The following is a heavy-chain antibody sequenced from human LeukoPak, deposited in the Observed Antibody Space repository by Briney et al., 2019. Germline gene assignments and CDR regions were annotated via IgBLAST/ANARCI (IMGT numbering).Heavy chain of an antibody. D-gene: IGHD3-22*01. V-gene: IGHV4-34*01. CDR1: GGSFSGYY. CDR3: ARGSSSTMIVFPYDY. CDR2: INHSGST. J-gene: IGHJ4*02. Sequence: SETLSLSCAVYGGSFSGYYWSWIRQPPGKGLEWIGEINHSGSTNYNPSLKSRVTISVDTSKNQFSLKLSSVTAADTAVYYCARGSSSTMIVFPYDYCGQGTLVTVSS.